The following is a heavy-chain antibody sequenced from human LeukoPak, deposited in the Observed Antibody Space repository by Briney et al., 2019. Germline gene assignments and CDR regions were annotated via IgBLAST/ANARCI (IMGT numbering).Heavy chain of an antibody. J-gene: IGHJ4*02. CDR1: GFTFSSYS. CDR3: ARDHMGYDY. D-gene: IGHD1-26*01. Sequence: PGGSLRLSCAASGFTFSSYSMNWVRQAPGKGLEWVSYISSGGGTTYYAGSVKGRFTVSRDNAKNSLYLQMNSLRAEDTAVYYCARDHMGYDYWGQGTLVTVSS. CDR2: ISSGGGTT. V-gene: IGHV3-48*04.